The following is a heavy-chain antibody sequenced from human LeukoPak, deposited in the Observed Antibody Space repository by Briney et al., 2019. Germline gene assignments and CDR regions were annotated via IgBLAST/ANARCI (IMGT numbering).Heavy chain of an antibody. CDR2: IHYNGST. V-gene: IGHV4-59*01. D-gene: IGHD6-19*01. CDR3: ARSPNISMGGWYYNYDY. J-gene: IGHJ4*02. CDR1: GGYISSYY. Sequence: PSETLSPTCTVPGGYISSYYWSSIRQPPGKGLEWVGYIHYNGSTNYKPSLKSRHTISVDHYNNQFSLKQSSVTAADTAVYYFARSPNISMGGWYYNYDYWGQGTLVTVSS.